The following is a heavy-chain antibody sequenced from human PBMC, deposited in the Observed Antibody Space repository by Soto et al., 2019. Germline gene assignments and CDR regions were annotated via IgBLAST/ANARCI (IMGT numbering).Heavy chain of an antibody. V-gene: IGHV4-31*03. CDR1: GGSISSGGYY. D-gene: IGHD3-3*02. CDR3: ARDARIFGVVDAFDI. J-gene: IGHJ3*02. CDR2: IYYSGST. Sequence: QVQLQESGPGLVKPSQTLSLTCTVSGGSISSGGYYWSWIRQHPGKGLEWIGYIYYSGSTYYNPSLKSRVTISVDTSKNQFSLKLSSVTAADTAVYYCARDARIFGVVDAFDIWGQGTMVTVSS.